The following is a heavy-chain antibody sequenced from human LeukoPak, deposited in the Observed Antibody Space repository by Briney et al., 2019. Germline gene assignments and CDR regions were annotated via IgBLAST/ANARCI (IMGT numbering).Heavy chain of an antibody. D-gene: IGHD4-11*01. V-gene: IGHV4-4*07. CDR3: ARDLVTTRDYYFDY. Sequence: SETLSLTCTVSGGSISSYCWSWIRQPAGKGLEWIGRIYTSGSTNYNPSLKSRVTMSIGTSKNQFSLKLSSVTAADTAVYYCARDLVTTRDYYFDYWGQGTLVTVSS. CDR2: IYTSGST. CDR1: GGSISSYC. J-gene: IGHJ4*02.